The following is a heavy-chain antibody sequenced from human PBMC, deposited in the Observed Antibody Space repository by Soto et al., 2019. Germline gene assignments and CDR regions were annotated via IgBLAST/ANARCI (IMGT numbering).Heavy chain of an antibody. D-gene: IGHD3-3*01. CDR2: MNPNSGNT. Sequence: QVQLVQSGAEVKKPGASVKVSCKASGYTFTSYYINWVRQATGQGLEWMGWMNPNSGNTGYAQKFEGRVTMTRSNALSTAYMELSSLRSEDTAVYYWGRGGTIVGVVISGMDVWGQGTTVTVSS. J-gene: IGHJ6*02. CDR1: GYTFTSYY. CDR3: GRGGTIVGVVISGMDV. V-gene: IGHV1-8*01.